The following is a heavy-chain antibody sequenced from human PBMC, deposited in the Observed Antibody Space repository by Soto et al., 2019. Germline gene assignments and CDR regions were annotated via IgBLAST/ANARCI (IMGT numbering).Heavy chain of an antibody. CDR2: ISSSGSTI. Sequence: GSLRLSCAASGFTFSSYEMNWVRQAPVKGLEWVSYISSSGSTIYYADSVKGRFTISRDNAKNSLYLQMNSLRAEDTAVYYCARVVPPGRGSYPYYYYGMDVWGQGTTVTVS. CDR1: GFTFSSYE. D-gene: IGHD1-26*01. J-gene: IGHJ6*02. CDR3: ARVVPPGRGSYPYYYYGMDV. V-gene: IGHV3-48*03.